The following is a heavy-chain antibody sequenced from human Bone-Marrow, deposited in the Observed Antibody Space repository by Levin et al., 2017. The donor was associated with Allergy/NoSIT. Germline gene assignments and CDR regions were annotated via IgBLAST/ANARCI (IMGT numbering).Heavy chain of an antibody. J-gene: IGHJ4*02. Sequence: GGSLRLSCVVSGFTFSNYGMHWVRQAPGKGLEWVATISHDGSQRYYADLVQGRFTISRDNSKTTLFLQMNSLSTEDTALYYCAKTTGSGRGYNCGDFDYWGQGTLVTVSS. CDR2: ISHDGSQR. V-gene: IGHV3-30*18. D-gene: IGHD5-24*01. CDR3: AKTTGSGRGYNCGDFDY. CDR1: GFTFSNYG.